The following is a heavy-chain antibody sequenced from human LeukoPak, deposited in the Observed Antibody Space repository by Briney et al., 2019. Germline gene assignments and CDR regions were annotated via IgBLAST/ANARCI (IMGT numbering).Heavy chain of an antibody. V-gene: IGHV4-59*01. CDR3: ARAPAVVPAIAIDGFDI. J-gene: IGHJ3*02. CDR2: IYSSGDT. CDR1: GGSISNYY. D-gene: IGHD2-21*02. Sequence: SQALSLTCTVFGGSISNYYWGWIRQSPGKGLEWIAYIYSSGDTNYNPSLKSRVAISMDTSKNQFFLNLSFVTAADSAVYYCARAPAVVPAIAIDGFDIWGHGTLATVSS.